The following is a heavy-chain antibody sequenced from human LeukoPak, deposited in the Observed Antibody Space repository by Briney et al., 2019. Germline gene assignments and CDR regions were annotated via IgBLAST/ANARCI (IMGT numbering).Heavy chain of an antibody. CDR2: IRYDGSNK. V-gene: IGHV3-30*02. Sequence: RGSLRLSCAASGFTLSSYGMHWVRQAPGKGLEWVAFIRYDGSNKQHADSVKGRFTISRDNSKNTLYLQMNSLRAEDTALYYCAKDKSLYSNSWYYFDYWGQGTLVTVSS. CDR1: GFTLSSYG. D-gene: IGHD6-13*01. J-gene: IGHJ4*02. CDR3: AKDKSLYSNSWYYFDY.